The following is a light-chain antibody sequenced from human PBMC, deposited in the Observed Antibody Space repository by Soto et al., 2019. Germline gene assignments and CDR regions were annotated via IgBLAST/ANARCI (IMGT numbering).Light chain of an antibody. J-gene: IGKJ1*01. CDR3: HQFGDSPQT. CDR2: AAS. CDR1: QDIRSD. V-gene: IGKV1-6*01. Sequence: AVQMTQYPSSLSASVGDSVIIVCRASQDIRSDLAWYQQKPGKAPKLLIYAASSLQSGVPSRFSGSGSGTDFTLTISRLQPEDFASYYCHQFGDSPQTFGQGTTVEV.